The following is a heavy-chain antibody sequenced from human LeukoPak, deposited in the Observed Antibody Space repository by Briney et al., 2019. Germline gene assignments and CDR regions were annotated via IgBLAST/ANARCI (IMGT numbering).Heavy chain of an antibody. Sequence: SETLSLTCTASGGSISSYYWSWIRQPPGKGLEWIGYIYNSGSTNYNPSLMSRVTILVDTSKDKFSLKQSSVAAADTSVYYCARRRGVGATGDFDYWGQGTLVTVSS. J-gene: IGHJ4*02. CDR1: GGSISSYY. CDR2: IYNSGST. V-gene: IGHV4-4*09. D-gene: IGHD1-26*01. CDR3: ARRRGVGATGDFDY.